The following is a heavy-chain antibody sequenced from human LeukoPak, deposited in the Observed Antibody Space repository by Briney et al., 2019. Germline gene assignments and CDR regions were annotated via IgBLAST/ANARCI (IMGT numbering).Heavy chain of an antibody. CDR2: INDSGRT. Sequence: SETLPLTCAVSGVSIRSFYWSWFRQPPGKGLEWIGYINDSGRTNYNPSLKSRVTISRDTSRNHFSLRLSSVTAADTAVYYFARLLFGLRYFDHWGQGTPVTVSS. V-gene: IGHV4-59*08. CDR3: ARLLFGLRYFDH. J-gene: IGHJ4*02. CDR1: GVSIRSFY. D-gene: IGHD5/OR15-5a*01.